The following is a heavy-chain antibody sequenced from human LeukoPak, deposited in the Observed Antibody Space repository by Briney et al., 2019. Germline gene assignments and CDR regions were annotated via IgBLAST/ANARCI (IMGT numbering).Heavy chain of an antibody. D-gene: IGHD6-6*01. CDR3: ARDLGSHRPDSSSSPGFWEVYFDY. V-gene: IGHV1-69*05. CDR2: IIPIFGTA. J-gene: IGHJ4*02. Sequence: SVKVSCKASGGTFSSYAISWVRQAPGQGLEWMGGIIPIFGTANYAQKFQGRVTITTDESPSTAYMELSSLRSEDTAVYYCARDLGSHRPDSSSSPGFWEVYFDYWGQGTLVTVSS. CDR1: GGTFSSYA.